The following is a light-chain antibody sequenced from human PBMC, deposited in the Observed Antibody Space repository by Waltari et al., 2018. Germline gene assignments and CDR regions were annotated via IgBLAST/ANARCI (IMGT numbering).Light chain of an antibody. CDR3: QQYYSFPLT. CDR1: QGIHSY. V-gene: IGKV1D-8*02. J-gene: IGKJ1*01. CDR2: AAS. Sequence: AIWMTQSPSLLSASTGERVTSSGRMSQGIHSYLALYQQTPGKAPELLIYAASTLQSGVPSRFSCSGSGTDFTLTISCLQSEDFATYYCQQYYSFPLTFGQGTKVEIK.